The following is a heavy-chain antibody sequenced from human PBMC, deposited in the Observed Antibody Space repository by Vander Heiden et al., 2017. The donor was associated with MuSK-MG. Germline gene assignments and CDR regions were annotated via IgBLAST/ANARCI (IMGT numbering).Heavy chain of an antibody. J-gene: IGHJ4*02. D-gene: IGHD3-10*01. CDR3: AREWAMVRGVMNY. V-gene: IGHV3-7*03. CDR1: GFTFSSYW. Sequence: EVQLVESGGGLVQPGGSLRLSCAASGFTFSSYWMSWVRQAPGKGLEWVANIKQDGSEKYYVDSVKGRFTISRDNAKNSLYLQMNSLRAEDTAVYYCAREWAMVRGVMNYWGQGTLVTVSS. CDR2: IKQDGSEK.